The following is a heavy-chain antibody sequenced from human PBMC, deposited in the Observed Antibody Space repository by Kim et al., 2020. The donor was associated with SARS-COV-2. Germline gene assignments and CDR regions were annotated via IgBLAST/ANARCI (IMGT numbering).Heavy chain of an antibody. D-gene: IGHD3-10*01. V-gene: IGHV3-11*01. CDR1: GFTFSDYY. Sequence: GGSLRLSCAASGFTFSDYYMSWIRQAPGKGLEWVSYISSSGSTIYYADSVKGRFTISRDNAKNSLYLQMNSLRAEDTAVYYCARDSQYGSGHNWFDPWGQGTLVTVSS. CDR2: ISSSGSTI. J-gene: IGHJ5*02. CDR3: ARDSQYGSGHNWFDP.